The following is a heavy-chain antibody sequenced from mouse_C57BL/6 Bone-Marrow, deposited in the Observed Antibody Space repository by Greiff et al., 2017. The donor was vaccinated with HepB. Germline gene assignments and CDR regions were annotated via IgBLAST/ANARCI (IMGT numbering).Heavy chain of an antibody. CDR2: IDPSDSYT. D-gene: IGHD1-1*01. CDR3: ARWGYGKEDY. V-gene: IGHV1-69*01. CDR1: GYTFTSYW. J-gene: IGHJ2*01. Sequence: QVQLKQPGAELVMPGASVKLSCKASGYTFTSYWMHWVKQRPGQGLEWIGEIDPSDSYTNYNQKFKGKSTLTVDKSSSTAYMQLSSLTSEDSAVYYCARWGYGKEDYWGQGTTLTVSS.